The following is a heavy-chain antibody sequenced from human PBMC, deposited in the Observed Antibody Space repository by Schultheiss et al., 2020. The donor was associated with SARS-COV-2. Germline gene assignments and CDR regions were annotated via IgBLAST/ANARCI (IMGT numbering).Heavy chain of an antibody. CDR3: ARGPGSL. CDR1: GFTFSSYA. D-gene: IGHD6-25*01. J-gene: IGHJ6*04. Sequence: GESLKISCSASGFTFSSYAMHWVRQAPGKGLEYVSAISSNGGSTYYADSVKGRFTISRDNSKNTLYLQMGSLRAEDTAVYYCARGPGSLWGKGTTVTVSS. V-gene: IGHV3-64*04. CDR2: ISSNGGST.